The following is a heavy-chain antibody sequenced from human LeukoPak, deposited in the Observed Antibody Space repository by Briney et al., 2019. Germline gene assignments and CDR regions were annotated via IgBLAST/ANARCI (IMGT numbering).Heavy chain of an antibody. CDR2: IYYSGST. J-gene: IGHJ5*02. CDR1: GGSISSRSYY. CDR3: ARGVHDFNYFAWFDP. Sequence: PSETLSLTCTVSGGSISSRSYYWAWIRQPPGKGLEWIGSIYYSGSTYNSPSFKSRVTILIDTSKNQFSLKLNSVTAADTAVYYCARGVHDFNYFAWFDPWGQGTLVTVSS. V-gene: IGHV4-39*07. D-gene: IGHD3-3*01.